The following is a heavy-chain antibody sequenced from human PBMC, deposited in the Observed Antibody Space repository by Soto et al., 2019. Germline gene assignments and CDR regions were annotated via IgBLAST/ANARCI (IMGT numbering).Heavy chain of an antibody. CDR2: IYSGGGT. CDR1: GFTVSNNY. D-gene: IGHD2-2*01. Sequence: PGGSLRLSCAASGFTVSNNYMSWVRQAPGKGLEYVSVIYSGGGTYYADSVKGRFTISRDNSKNTLYLQMNSLRAEDTAVYYCAKGRVSTAIGSFDPWGQGTLVTVSS. J-gene: IGHJ5*02. V-gene: IGHV3-53*01. CDR3: AKGRVSTAIGSFDP.